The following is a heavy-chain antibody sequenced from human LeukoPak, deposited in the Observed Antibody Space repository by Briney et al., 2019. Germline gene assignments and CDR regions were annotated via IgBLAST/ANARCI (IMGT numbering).Heavy chain of an antibody. D-gene: IGHD3-3*01. V-gene: IGHV4-4*02. CDR1: GGYVTTTNW. CDR2: VHLDGRT. CDR3: AREGGFFRPFDY. Sequence: PSGTLSLTCGVSGGYVTTTNWWTWVRQPPGKGLEWIGEVHLDGRTNYNPSLKSRLTISVDLSENHISLRLTSVTAADTAVYYCAREGGFFRPFDYSGQGTQVTVSS. J-gene: IGHJ4*01.